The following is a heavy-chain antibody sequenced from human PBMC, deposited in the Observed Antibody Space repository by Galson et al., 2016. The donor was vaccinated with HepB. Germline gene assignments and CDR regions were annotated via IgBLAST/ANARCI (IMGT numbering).Heavy chain of an antibody. CDR2: TSNRARSYTT. J-gene: IGHJ4*02. V-gene: IGHV3-72*01. Sequence: SLRLSCAASGFILSDYYMDWVRQAPGKGLEWVGRTSNRARSYTTDYVASVKGRFTILRDNSRSSVFLHMNGLKPEDAAIYYCTRTGLGDFDYWGRGTLVTVSS. CDR1: GFILSDYY. CDR3: TRTGLGDFDY.